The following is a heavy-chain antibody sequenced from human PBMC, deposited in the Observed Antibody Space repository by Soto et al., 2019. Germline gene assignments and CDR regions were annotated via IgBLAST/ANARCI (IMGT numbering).Heavy chain of an antibody. D-gene: IGHD6-13*01. V-gene: IGHV1-69*01. CDR1: GGTFSDYA. CDR2: IIPMFATT. CDR3: ARGRGIGVSSTWNIYWYYNMDV. Sequence: QVQLVQSGAEVRKSGSSVKVSCKAAGGTFSDYALSWVRQAPGQGLEWMGGIIPMFATTNYAQKFQGRVTITADDSATTAHMELSSLKSEGTAVYYCARGRGIGVSSTWNIYWYYNMDVWGQGTTVTVSS. J-gene: IGHJ6*02.